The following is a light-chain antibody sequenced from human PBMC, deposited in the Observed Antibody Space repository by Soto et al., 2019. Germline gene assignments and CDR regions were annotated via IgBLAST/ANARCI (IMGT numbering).Light chain of an antibody. CDR3: CSFAGSNVFV. Sequence: QSVLTQPASVSGSPGQSITISCTGTNSDIGNYNNVSWYQQHPDKAPQLIIYDVTKRPSGVPDRFSGSKSGNTASLTTSGLRAGDERDYHCCSFAGSNVFVFGTGTKVTV. CDR1: NSDIGNYNN. V-gene: IGLV2-23*02. CDR2: DVT. J-gene: IGLJ1*01.